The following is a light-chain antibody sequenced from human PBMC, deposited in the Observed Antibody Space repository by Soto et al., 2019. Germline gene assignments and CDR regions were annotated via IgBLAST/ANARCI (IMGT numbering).Light chain of an antibody. J-gene: IGKJ1*01. Sequence: EIVLTQSPGTLSLSPGERATLSCRASQSVRSSYFAWYQQKPGQAPRLLIYGACSRATGIPDRFSGSGSGTDFTLTISRLEPEDFAVYYCQQYGSSPRTFGQGTKVDIK. CDR3: QQYGSSPRT. CDR2: GAC. V-gene: IGKV3-20*01. CDR1: QSVRSSY.